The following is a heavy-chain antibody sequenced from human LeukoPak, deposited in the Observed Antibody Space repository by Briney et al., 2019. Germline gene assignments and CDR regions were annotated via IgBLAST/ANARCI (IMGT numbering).Heavy chain of an antibody. CDR1: GASITSYY. CDR3: ASGGNSWNNWFDP. CDR2: IYTSGSA. Sequence: SETLSLTCTVSGASITSYYWNWIRQPAGKGLEWVGRIYTSGSAAYNPSLKSRVSIVLDKSKNQFSLNLSSVTAEDTAVYYCASGGNSWNNWFDPWGQGTLVTVSS. J-gene: IGHJ5*02. V-gene: IGHV4-4*07. D-gene: IGHD6-13*01.